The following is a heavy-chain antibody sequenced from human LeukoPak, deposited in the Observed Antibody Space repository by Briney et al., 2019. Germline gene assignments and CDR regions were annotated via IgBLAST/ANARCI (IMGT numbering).Heavy chain of an antibody. J-gene: IGHJ4*02. V-gene: IGHV4-34*01. CDR2: ITQSGTT. Sequence: PSETLSPTCAVYGGSFSGYYWSWIRQPPGKGLEWIGEITQSGTTKYNPSLKSRVTMSVDTSKNQFSLRLSSVTPADTAVYYCATGPDYYDSSSYYSHYWGRGTLVTVSS. CDR3: ATGPDYYDSSSYYSHY. CDR1: GGSFSGYY. D-gene: IGHD3-22*01.